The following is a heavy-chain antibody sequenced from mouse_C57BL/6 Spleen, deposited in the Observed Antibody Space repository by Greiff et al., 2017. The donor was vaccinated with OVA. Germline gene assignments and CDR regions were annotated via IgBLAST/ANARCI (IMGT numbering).Heavy chain of an antibody. J-gene: IGHJ3*01. Sequence: EVKVEESGGGLVQPGGSLSLSCAASGFTFTDYYMSWVRQPPGKALEWLGFIRNKANGYTTEYSASVKGRFTISRDTSQSILYLQMNALRAEDSATYYCARYIPDGYHGWFAYWGQGTLVTVSA. CDR1: GFTFTDYY. CDR3: ARYIPDGYHGWFAY. D-gene: IGHD2-3*01. V-gene: IGHV7-3*01. CDR2: IRNKANGYTT.